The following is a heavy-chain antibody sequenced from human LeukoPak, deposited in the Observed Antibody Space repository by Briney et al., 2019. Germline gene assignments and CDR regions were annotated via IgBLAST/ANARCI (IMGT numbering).Heavy chain of an antibody. Sequence: SVKVSCKASGGTFSSYAISWVRQAPGQGLEWMGGIIPIFGTANYAQKFQGRVTITTDESTSTAYMELSSPRSEDTAVYYCARGVVPAATIVYYFDYWGQGTLVTVSS. V-gene: IGHV1-69*05. CDR1: GGTFSSYA. D-gene: IGHD2-2*01. J-gene: IGHJ4*02. CDR2: IIPIFGTA. CDR3: ARGVVPAATIVYYFDY.